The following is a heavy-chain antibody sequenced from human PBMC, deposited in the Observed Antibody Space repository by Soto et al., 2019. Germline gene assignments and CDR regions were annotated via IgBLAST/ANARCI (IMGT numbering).Heavy chain of an antibody. CDR3: ACTAEPGYYYCSGSYYNGHAFDI. D-gene: IGHD3-10*01. V-gene: IGHV1-18*01. Sequence: ASVTVSCKASGYTFTSYGISWVRQAPGQGLEWMGWISAYNGNTNYAQKLQGRVTMTTDTSTSTAYMELRSLRSDDTAVYYCACTAEPGYYYCSGSYYNGHAFDIWGQGTMVTVSS. J-gene: IGHJ3*02. CDR1: GYTFTSYG. CDR2: ISAYNGNT.